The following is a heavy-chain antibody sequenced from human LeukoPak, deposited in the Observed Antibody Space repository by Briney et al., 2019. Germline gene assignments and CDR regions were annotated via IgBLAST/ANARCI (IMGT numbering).Heavy chain of an antibody. CDR1: GGSISSYY. J-gene: IGHJ3*02. V-gene: IGHV4-4*07. D-gene: IGHD1-26*01. CDR3: ARIGASGSYSDAFDI. CDR2: IYTSGST. Sequence: PSETLSLTCTVSGGSISSYYWSWIRQPAGKGLEWIGRIYTSGSTTYNPSLKSRVTMSVDTSKNQFSLKLSSVTAADTAVYYCARIGASGSYSDAFDIWGQGTMVTVSS.